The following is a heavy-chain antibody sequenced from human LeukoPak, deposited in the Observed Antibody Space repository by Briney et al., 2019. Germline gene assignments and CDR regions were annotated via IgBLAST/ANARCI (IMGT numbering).Heavy chain of an antibody. Sequence: GGSLRLSCAASGFTFSSYAMHWVRQAPGKGLEWVAVLSYDGSDKYYADSVKGRFTISRDNSQNTLYLHMNSLRAEDTAVYYCAKDKAESYLFDYWGQGTLVTVSS. V-gene: IGHV3-30*18. CDR3: AKDKAESYLFDY. CDR2: LSYDGSDK. CDR1: GFTFSSYA. D-gene: IGHD1-26*01. J-gene: IGHJ4*02.